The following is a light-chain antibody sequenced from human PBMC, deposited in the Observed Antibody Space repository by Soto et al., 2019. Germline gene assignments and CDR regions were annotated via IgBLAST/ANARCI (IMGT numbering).Light chain of an antibody. CDR2: AAS. CDR3: QQSYSTTWT. V-gene: IGKV1-39*01. Sequence: DIQMTQSPSSLSTSVGDRVTITCLASQSISNYLNWYQQKPGQAPKLLIYAASSLQSGVPSRFSGSGSGTDFTLTISSLQHEDLATYYCQQSYSTTWTFGQGTKVDIK. J-gene: IGKJ1*01. CDR1: QSISNY.